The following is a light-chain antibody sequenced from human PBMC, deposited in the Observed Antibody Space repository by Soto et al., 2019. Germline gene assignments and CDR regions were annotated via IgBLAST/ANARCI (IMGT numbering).Light chain of an antibody. CDR3: SSYTTTYTVL. Sequence: QSALTQPASVSGSPGQSITIYCTGTSSDVGGYNYVSWYQQHPDKAPKLIIYEVSNRPSGVSIRFSGSKSANTASLTISGLQAEDEADDYCSSYTTTYTVLFGGGTKLTVL. J-gene: IGLJ2*01. CDR1: SSDVGGYNY. CDR2: EVS. V-gene: IGLV2-14*01.